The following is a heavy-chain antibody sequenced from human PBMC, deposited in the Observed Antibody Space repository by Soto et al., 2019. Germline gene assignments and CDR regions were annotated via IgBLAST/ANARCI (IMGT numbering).Heavy chain of an antibody. Sequence: QVQLVESGGGVVQPGRSLRLSCAASGFTFSNFGMHWVRQAPGKGLEWVAVVSYDGSEKYYADSVKGRFTISRDNSKNTLYLQMNSLRAEDTAVYYCANGKGFSGSYSPDRYYYYYGMDVWGQGTTVTVSS. CDR3: ANGKGFSGSYSPDRYYYYYGMDV. CDR2: VSYDGSEK. V-gene: IGHV3-30*18. D-gene: IGHD1-26*01. CDR1: GFTFSNFG. J-gene: IGHJ6*02.